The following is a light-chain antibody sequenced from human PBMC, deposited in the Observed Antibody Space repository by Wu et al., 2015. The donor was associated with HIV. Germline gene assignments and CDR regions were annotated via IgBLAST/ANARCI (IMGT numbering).Light chain of an antibody. CDR3: LQYNSFPLT. CDR2: AAS. V-gene: IGKV1-17*03. CDR1: QDISNY. Sequence: DIQMTQSPSAMSASVGDRVTITCRATQDISNYLAWFQQKPGKAPKRLIYAASTLQSAVPSRFSGSGSGTEFTLTISSLQPEGFATYYCLQYNSFPLTFGQGTKVEIK. J-gene: IGKJ1*01.